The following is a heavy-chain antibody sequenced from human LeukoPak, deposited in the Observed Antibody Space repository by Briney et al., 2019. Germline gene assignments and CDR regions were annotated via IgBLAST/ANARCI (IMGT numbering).Heavy chain of an antibody. V-gene: IGHV3-48*01. CDR3: ARNFYCGGDCAISYFDY. J-gene: IGHJ4*02. CDR1: GFAISDYS. D-gene: IGHD2-21*02. Sequence: GGSLILSCAASGFAISDYSMNWVRQVPGKGLEWVSYISSSSNKVYYADSVKGRFTISRDNAKNSLFLQMNSLRADDTAVYYCARNFYCGGDCAISYFDYWGQGTLVTVSS. CDR2: ISSSSNKV.